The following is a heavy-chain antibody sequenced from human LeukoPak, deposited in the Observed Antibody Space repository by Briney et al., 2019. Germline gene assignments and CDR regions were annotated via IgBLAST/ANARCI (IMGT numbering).Heavy chain of an antibody. J-gene: IGHJ6*02. V-gene: IGHV3-66*01. Sequence: GGSLRLSCAASGFTVSSNYMSWVRQAPGKGLEWVSVIYSGGSTYYADSVKGRFTISRDNSKNTLYLQMNSLRAEDTAVCYCARGENYYGMDVWGQGTTVTVSS. CDR1: GFTVSSNY. CDR2: IYSGGST. CDR3: ARGENYYGMDV.